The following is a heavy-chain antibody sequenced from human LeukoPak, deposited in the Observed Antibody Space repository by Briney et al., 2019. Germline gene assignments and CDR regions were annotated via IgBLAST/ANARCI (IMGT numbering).Heavy chain of an antibody. Sequence: GGSLRLSCAASGFTVSSNYMSWVRQAPGKGLEWVSTISSGGATYNVDSVKGRFTVSRDNSKNTLYLQMNGLRAEDTAVYYCARLGDYSNKDWGQGTLVTVSS. V-gene: IGHV3-66*01. CDR2: ISSGGAT. CDR1: GFTVSSNY. J-gene: IGHJ4*02. D-gene: IGHD4-11*01. CDR3: ARLGDYSNKD.